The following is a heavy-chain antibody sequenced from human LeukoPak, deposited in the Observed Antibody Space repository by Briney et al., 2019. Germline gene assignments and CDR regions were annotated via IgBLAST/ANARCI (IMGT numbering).Heavy chain of an antibody. Sequence: PGGSLRLSCAAPGYSFSTDWMHWVRQAPGKGLVWVARIKSDVSKTDYAASVKGRFTISRDDANNILYLQMNSLRVDDTAVYYCTAIRPDYWGQGTVVTVSS. J-gene: IGHJ4*02. CDR1: GYSFSTDW. V-gene: IGHV3-74*01. CDR2: IKSDVSKT. D-gene: IGHD2-21*02. CDR3: TAIRPDY.